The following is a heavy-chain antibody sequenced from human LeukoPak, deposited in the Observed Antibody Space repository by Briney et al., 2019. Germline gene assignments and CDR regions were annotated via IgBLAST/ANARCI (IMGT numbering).Heavy chain of an antibody. Sequence: GGSLRLSCAASGFTVSSNYMSWVRQAPGKGLEWVSVIYSGGSTYYADSVKGRFTISRDNSKNTLYLQMNSLRAEDTAVYYCATDIVVVPAAISGLNWFDPWGQGTLVTVSS. CDR3: ATDIVVVPAAISGLNWFDP. CDR1: GFTVSSNY. J-gene: IGHJ5*02. CDR2: IYSGGST. D-gene: IGHD2-2*01. V-gene: IGHV3-53*01.